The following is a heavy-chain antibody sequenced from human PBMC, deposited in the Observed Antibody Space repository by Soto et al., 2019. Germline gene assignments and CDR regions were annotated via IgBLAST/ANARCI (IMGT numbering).Heavy chain of an antibody. CDR1: GGTFSSYT. Sequence: QVQLVQSGAEVKKPGSSVTVSCKASGGTFSSYTISWVRQAPGQGLEWMGGIIPIFGTANYAQKFQGRVTITEDESASTANTELVGRRSDDAVVYFRARGNQRGLRSWYFDLWGRGTLVTVSS. CDR3: ARGNQRGLRSWYFDL. CDR2: IIPIFGTA. J-gene: IGHJ2*01. D-gene: IGHD5-12*01. V-gene: IGHV1-69*12.